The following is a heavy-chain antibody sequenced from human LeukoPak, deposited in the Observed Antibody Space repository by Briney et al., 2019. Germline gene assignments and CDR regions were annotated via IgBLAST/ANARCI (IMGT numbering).Heavy chain of an antibody. CDR3: ARGITIFEDAFDI. V-gene: IGHV1-8*03. CDR1: GYTFTSYD. J-gene: IGHJ3*02. D-gene: IGHD3-3*01. Sequence: ASVKVSCKASGYTFTSYDINWVRQATGQGLEWMGWMNPNSGNTGYAQKFQGRVTITRNTSISTAYMELSSLRSEDTAVYYCARGITIFEDAFDIWGQGTMVTVSS. CDR2: MNPNSGNT.